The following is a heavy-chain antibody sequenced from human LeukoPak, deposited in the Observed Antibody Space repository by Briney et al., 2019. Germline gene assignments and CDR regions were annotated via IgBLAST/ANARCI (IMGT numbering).Heavy chain of an antibody. CDR3: ASNHGGNSGLGYYYYGMDV. CDR2: IYSGGST. J-gene: IGHJ6*02. V-gene: IGHV3-66*01. CDR1: GFTVSSNY. D-gene: IGHD4-23*01. Sequence: GGSLRLSCAASGFTVSSNYMSWVRQAPGKGLEWVSVIYSGGSTYYADSVKGRFTISRDNSKNTLYLQMNSLRAEDTAVYYCASNHGGNSGLGYYYYGMDVWGQGTTVTASS.